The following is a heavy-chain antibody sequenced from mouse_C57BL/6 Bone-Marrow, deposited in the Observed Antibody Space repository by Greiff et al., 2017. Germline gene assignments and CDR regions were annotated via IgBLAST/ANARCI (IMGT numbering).Heavy chain of an antibody. D-gene: IGHD2-2*01. CDR1: GYTFTGSW. J-gene: IGHJ1*03. CDR2: ILPGSGST. CDR3: ARRGLEGYTHGCFDF. V-gene: IGHV1-9*01. Sequence: QVQLQQSGAELMKPGASVKLSCKATGYTFTGSWIEWVKQRPGHGLEWIGEILPGSGSTNYNEKFKGKATFTADTSANTAYMQLSRLTTEDSAIYSCARRGLEGYTHGCFDFWGTGTTVTVSS.